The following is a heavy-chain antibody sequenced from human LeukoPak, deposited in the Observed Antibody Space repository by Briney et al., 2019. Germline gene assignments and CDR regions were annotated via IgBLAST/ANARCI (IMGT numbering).Heavy chain of an antibody. V-gene: IGHV3-48*04. J-gene: IGHJ4*02. CDR2: ISNSGSTL. CDR3: ARDALGSYDY. CDR1: GFTFSSWS. D-gene: IGHD3-10*01. Sequence: GGSLRLTCAASGFTFSSWSMNWVRQAPGKGLEWISYISNSGSTLYYADSVKGRFTISRDNDKNLLYLQMNSLRADDTAVYYCARDALGSYDYWGQGTLVTVSS.